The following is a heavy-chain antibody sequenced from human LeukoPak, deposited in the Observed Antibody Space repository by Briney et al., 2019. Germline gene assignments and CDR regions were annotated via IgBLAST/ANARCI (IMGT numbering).Heavy chain of an antibody. CDR2: ISAYNGNT. J-gene: IGHJ4*02. CDR3: ARDGEQWLVRLKDY. D-gene: IGHD6-19*01. V-gene: IGHV1-18*01. CDR1: GYTFTSYG. Sequence: ASVNVSCKASGYTFTSYGISWVRQAPGQGREWMGWISAYNGNTNYAQKLQGRVTMTTDTSTSTAYMELRSLRSDDTAVYYCARDGEQWLVRLKDYWGQGTLVTVSS.